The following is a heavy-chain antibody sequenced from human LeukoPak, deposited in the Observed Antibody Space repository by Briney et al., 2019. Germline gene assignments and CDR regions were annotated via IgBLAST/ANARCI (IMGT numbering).Heavy chain of an antibody. CDR1: GFTFSSYW. CDR3: ARVLSQYCSSTSCYIPHY. V-gene: IGHV3-7*01. Sequence: PGGALRLSCAASGFTFSSYWMSGVGQAPGKGLEWVAEINQEGSEKYYVESVKGRFTISRDNAKNSLYLQMNSLRAEDTAVYYCARVLSQYCSSTSCYIPHYWGQGTLVTVSS. CDR2: INQEGSEK. J-gene: IGHJ4*02. D-gene: IGHD2-2*02.